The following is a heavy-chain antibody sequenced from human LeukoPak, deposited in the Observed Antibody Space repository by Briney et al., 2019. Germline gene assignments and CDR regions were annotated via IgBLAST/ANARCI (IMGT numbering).Heavy chain of an antibody. J-gene: IGHJ6*02. CDR3: AKDHLAYCGGDCYHYYYGLDV. V-gene: IGHV3-30*18. Sequence: PGGSLRLSCEASGFTFSNYGMHWVRQAPGKGLDWVAVISYDGSNKYYADSVKGRFTISRDNSKNTLYLQMNSLRAEDTAVYYCAKDHLAYCGGDCYHYYYGLDVWGQGTTVTVSS. CDR2: ISYDGSNK. CDR1: GFTFSNYG. D-gene: IGHD2-21*02.